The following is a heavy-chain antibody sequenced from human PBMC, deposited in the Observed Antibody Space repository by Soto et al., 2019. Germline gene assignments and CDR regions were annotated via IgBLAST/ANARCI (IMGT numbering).Heavy chain of an antibody. Sequence: PSETLSLTCTVSGGSISSSSYYWGWIRQPPGKGLEWIGSIYYSGSTYYNPSLKSRVTISVDTSKNQFSLKLSSVTAADTAVYYCAREQQLVSSYYFDYWGQGTLVTVS. CDR2: IYYSGST. J-gene: IGHJ4*02. V-gene: IGHV4-39*02. D-gene: IGHD6-13*01. CDR3: AREQQLVSSYYFDY. CDR1: GGSISSSSYY.